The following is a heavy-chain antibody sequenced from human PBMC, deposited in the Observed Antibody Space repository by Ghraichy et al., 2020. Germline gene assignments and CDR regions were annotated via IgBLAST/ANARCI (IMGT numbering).Heavy chain of an antibody. V-gene: IGHV4-59*01. CDR1: GGSISSYY. D-gene: IGHD3-22*01. J-gene: IGHJ6*03. CDR3: ARDHYYYDSAFYYYMDV. Sequence: SETLSLTCTVSGGSISSYYWSWIRQPPGKGLEWIGYIYFSGSTNYNPTLKSRVPISVYTSKNQFSLKLSSVTAADTAVYYRARDHYYYDSAFYYYMDVWGKGTTVTVSS. CDR2: IYFSGST.